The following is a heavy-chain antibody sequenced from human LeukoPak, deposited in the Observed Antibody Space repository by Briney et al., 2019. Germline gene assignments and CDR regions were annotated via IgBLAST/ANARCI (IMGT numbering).Heavy chain of an antibody. CDR3: AKGYAVFGPTLDAFDI. J-gene: IGHJ3*02. CDR2: ISGSGGST. D-gene: IGHD3/OR15-3a*01. Sequence: PGGSLRLSCGDSGFTFSSYAISWVPQAPGNGLEWISAISGSGGSTYYADSVKGRFTISRDNSKNTLYLQMNSLRAEDTAVYYCAKGYAVFGPTLDAFDIWGQGTMVTVSS. CDR1: GFTFSSYA. V-gene: IGHV3-23*01.